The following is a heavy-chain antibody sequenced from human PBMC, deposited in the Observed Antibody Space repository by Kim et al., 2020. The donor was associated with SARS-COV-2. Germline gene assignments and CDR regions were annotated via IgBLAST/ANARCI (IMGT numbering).Heavy chain of an antibody. CDR3: ATDCPLSEYGDYRKVYYYYGMDV. Sequence: ASVKVSCKVSGYTLTELSMHWVRQAPGKGLEWMGGFDPEDGETIYAQKFQGRVTMTEDTSTDTAYMELSSLRSEDTAVYYCATDCPLSEYGDYRKVYYYYGMDVWGQGTPVTVSS. J-gene: IGHJ6*02. CDR2: FDPEDGET. V-gene: IGHV1-24*01. CDR1: GYTLTELS. D-gene: IGHD4-17*01.